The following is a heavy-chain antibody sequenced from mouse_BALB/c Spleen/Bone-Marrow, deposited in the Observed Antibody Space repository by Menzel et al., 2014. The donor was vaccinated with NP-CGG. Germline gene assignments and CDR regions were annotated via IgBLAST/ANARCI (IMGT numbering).Heavy chain of an antibody. CDR3: ARSYYGSSYYFDY. V-gene: IGHV5-17*02. Sequence: EVQGVESGGGLVQPGGSRKLSCAASGFTFSSFGMHWVRQAPEKGLEWVAYISSGSSTIYYADTVKGRFTISRDNPKNTLFLQMTSLRSEDTARYYCARSYYGSSYYFDYWGQGTTLTVSS. D-gene: IGHD1-1*01. J-gene: IGHJ2*01. CDR1: GFTFSSFG. CDR2: ISSGSSTI.